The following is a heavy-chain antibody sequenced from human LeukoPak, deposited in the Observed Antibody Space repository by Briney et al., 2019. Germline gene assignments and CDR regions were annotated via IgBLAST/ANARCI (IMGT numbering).Heavy chain of an antibody. CDR2: ISGSGGST. CDR1: GFTFSNYA. Sequence: GGSLRLSCAASGFTFSNYAMSWVRQAPGKGLEWVSGISGSGGSTYYADSVKGRFTISRDNPKNTLYLQMNSLRAEDTAIYYCAKQAPGMVVGSLDYWGQGTLVTVSS. V-gene: IGHV3-23*01. CDR3: AKQAPGMVVGSLDY. J-gene: IGHJ4*02. D-gene: IGHD5-18*01.